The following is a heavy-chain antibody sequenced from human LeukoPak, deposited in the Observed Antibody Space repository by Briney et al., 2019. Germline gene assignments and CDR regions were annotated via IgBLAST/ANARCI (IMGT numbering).Heavy chain of an antibody. Sequence: SETLSLTCTVSGDSISSYYWSWIRQPAGKGLEWIGRIYSSGSINYNPSLKSRVTMSIDTSKNQLSLKLSSVTAADTAVYYCASTYYYGSGSYLNWFDPWGQGTLVTASS. J-gene: IGHJ5*02. V-gene: IGHV4-4*07. CDR3: ASTYYYGSGSYLNWFDP. D-gene: IGHD3-10*01. CDR2: IYSSGSI. CDR1: GDSISSYY.